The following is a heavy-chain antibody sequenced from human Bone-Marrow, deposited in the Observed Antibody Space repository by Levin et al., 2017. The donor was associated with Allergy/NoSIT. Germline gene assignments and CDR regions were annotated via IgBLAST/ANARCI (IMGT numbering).Heavy chain of an antibody. V-gene: IGHV3-7*01. CDR3: ARKRDHNFSYLDY. J-gene: IGHJ4*02. D-gene: IGHD3-3*01. CDR1: GFTFSTYW. Sequence: PGGSLRLSCAASGFTFSTYWMTWVRRAPGKGLEWVANINQDGSTTYYVDSVKGRFTISRDNGDNSLYLQMNSLRAEDTAVYYCARKRDHNFSYLDYWGQGTLVTVSS. CDR2: INQDGSTT.